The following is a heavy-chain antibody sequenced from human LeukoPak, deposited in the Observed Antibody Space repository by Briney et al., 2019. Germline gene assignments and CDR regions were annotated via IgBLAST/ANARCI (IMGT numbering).Heavy chain of an antibody. Sequence: GGSLRLSCEASGFTFSTYGLHWVRQAPGKGLEWVAFISYDENTKYYAESVKGRFTISRDNSKNALYLQMNSLRAEDTAVYYCARPREYSGSGYYFAVDVWGKGTTVTVSS. D-gene: IGHD3-10*01. V-gene: IGHV3-30*04. CDR1: GFTFSTYG. CDR3: ARPREYSGSGYYFAVDV. J-gene: IGHJ6*04. CDR2: ISYDENTK.